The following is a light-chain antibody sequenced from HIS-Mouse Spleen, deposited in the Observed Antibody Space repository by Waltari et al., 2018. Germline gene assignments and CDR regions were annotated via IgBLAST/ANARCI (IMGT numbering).Light chain of an antibody. CDR2: DVS. J-gene: IGLJ2*01. Sequence: QSALTQPRSVSGSPGQSVTISCTGTSSDVGGYNSVSWYQQHPGKAPKLMIYDVSKRPSGVPDRFSGSKSGNTASLIISGLQAEDEADYYCCSYAGSYTLVFGGGTKLTVL. V-gene: IGLV2-11*01. CDR3: CSYAGSYTLV. CDR1: SSDVGGYNS.